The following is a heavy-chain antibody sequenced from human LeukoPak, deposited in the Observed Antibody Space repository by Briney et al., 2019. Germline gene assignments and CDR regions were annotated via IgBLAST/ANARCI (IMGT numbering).Heavy chain of an antibody. J-gene: IGHJ4*02. CDR3: AKDYDDSSGYYLAGNFDY. V-gene: IGHV3-23*01. Sequence: GGSLRLSCAAPGFTFSSYAMSWVRQAPGKGLEWVSAISGSGGSTYYADSVKGRFTISRDNSKNTLYLQMNSLRAEDTAVYYCAKDYDDSSGYYLAGNFDYWGQGTLVTVSS. CDR2: ISGSGGST. D-gene: IGHD3-22*01. CDR1: GFTFSSYA.